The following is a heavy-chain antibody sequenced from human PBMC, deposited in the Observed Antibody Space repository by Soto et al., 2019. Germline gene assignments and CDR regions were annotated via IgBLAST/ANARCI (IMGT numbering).Heavy chain of an antibody. V-gene: IGHV2-5*02. J-gene: IGHJ5*02. CDR1: GFSLSTSGVG. CDR2: IYWDDDK. D-gene: IGHD6-13*01. Sequence: QITLKESGPTLVKHTQTLTLTCTFSGFSLSTSGVGVGWIRQPPGKALEWLALIYWDDDKRYSPSLKSRLTTTQYPSKNQVVLTMTNMDPVDTATYYCAHTPRPIAAAGRRWFDPWGQGTLVTVSS. CDR3: AHTPRPIAAAGRRWFDP.